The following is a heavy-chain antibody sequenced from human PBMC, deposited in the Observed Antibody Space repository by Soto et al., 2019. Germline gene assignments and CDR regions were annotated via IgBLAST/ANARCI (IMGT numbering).Heavy chain of an antibody. J-gene: IGHJ6*03. CDR2: ISGSGGST. V-gene: IGHV3-23*01. CDR3: EKPNGAYVYYYYYMDV. Sequence: EVQLLESGGGLVQPGGSLRLSCAASGFTFSNFAMSWVRQAPGKGLKWVSGISGSGGSTYYADSVKGRFTISRDNSKNTLYLQMNSLRAEDTAIYYCEKPNGAYVYYYYYMDVWGEGTTVTVSS. CDR1: GFTFSNFA. D-gene: IGHD3-16*01.